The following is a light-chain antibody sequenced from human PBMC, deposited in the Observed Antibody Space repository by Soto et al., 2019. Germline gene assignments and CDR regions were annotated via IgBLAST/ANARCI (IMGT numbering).Light chain of an antibody. V-gene: IGKV1-5*01. CDR3: QHYTPYSAP. J-gene: IGKJ5*01. Sequence: RLTQSPSSLSASVGDTVTISCRASQDIYTYLAWYQQKPGKAPTLLIFDASSLHHGVPPRFAGSGSGSEFTLSINLLQADDFATYYCQHYTPYSAPFGQGTRV. CDR1: QDIYTY. CDR2: DAS.